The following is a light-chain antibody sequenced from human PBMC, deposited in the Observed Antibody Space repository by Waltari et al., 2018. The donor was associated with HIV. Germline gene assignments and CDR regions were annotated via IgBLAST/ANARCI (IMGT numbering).Light chain of an antibody. V-gene: IGKV4-1*01. CDR3: QQYYTTPRT. J-gene: IGKJ3*01. Sequence: DIVLTQSPDSLAVSLGERATINCKYSQSVLYSSNNKNFLAWYQQKPGQPPKLLVYWASSREFGVPDRFSGSGSGTDFTLTISSLQAEDVAVYYCQQYYTTPRTFGPGTTVDIK. CDR2: WAS. CDR1: QSVLYSSNNKNF.